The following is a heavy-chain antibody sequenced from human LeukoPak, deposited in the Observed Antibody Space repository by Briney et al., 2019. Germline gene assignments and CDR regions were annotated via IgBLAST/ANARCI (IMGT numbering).Heavy chain of an antibody. D-gene: IGHD4-23*01. V-gene: IGHV3-74*01. CDR1: GFTLSDYW. CDR3: VRDGWGRTPYDS. J-gene: IGHJ4*02. CDR2: ISSDGTNI. Sequence: AGTLRLSCAASGFTLSDYWMNWVRQVPGKGPVWVSHISSDGTNIAYADSVKGRFTISRDSAKNTLYLQMNSLRVGDTAVYYCVRDGWGRTPYDSWGQGTLVTVSS.